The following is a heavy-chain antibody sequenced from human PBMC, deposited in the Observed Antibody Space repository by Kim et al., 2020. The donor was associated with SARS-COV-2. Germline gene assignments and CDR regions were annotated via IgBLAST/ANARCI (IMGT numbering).Heavy chain of an antibody. J-gene: IGHJ3*02. D-gene: IGHD3-22*01. Sequence: GGSLRLSCAASGFTFSSYWMSWVRQAPGKGLEWVANIKQDGSEKYYVDSVKGRFTISRDNAKNSLYLQMNSLRAEDTAVYYCARVPITMIVVAPDDAFDIWGQGTMVTVSS. CDR3: ARVPITMIVVAPDDAFDI. CDR1: GFTFSSYW. V-gene: IGHV3-7*03. CDR2: IKQDGSEK.